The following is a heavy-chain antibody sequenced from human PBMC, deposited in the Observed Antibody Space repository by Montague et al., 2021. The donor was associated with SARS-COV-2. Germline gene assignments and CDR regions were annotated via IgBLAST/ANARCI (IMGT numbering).Heavy chain of an antibody. V-gene: IGHV4-31*01. Sequence: TRSLTCTVSGASISSGGFYWSWLRQHPRKGLEWIGFIYYSGTTYHNPSLKSQLTISIDTSKNQFSLKLSSVTAADTAVYYCARGLPYQMVAGAIPNYSMDVWGQGTTVTVSS. CDR3: ARGLPYQMVAGAIPNYSMDV. CDR1: GASISSGGFY. D-gene: IGHD2-15*01. J-gene: IGHJ6*02. CDR2: IYYSGTT.